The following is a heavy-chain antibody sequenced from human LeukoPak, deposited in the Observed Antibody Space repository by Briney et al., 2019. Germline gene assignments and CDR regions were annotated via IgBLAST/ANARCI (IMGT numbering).Heavy chain of an antibody. D-gene: IGHD6-6*01. CDR2: IIPVFGTA. J-gene: IGHJ6*03. Sequence: SVKVSCKASGGTFSSYAISWVRQAPGQGLEWMGGIIPVFGTANYAQKFQGRVTITADESTSTAYMELSSLRFEDTAVYYCARGSIAASYMDVWGKGTTVTVSS. CDR3: ARGSIAASYMDV. V-gene: IGHV1-69*13. CDR1: GGTFSSYA.